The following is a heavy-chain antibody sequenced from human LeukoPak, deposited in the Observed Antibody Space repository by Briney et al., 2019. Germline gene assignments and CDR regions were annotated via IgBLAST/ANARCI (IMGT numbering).Heavy chain of an antibody. CDR2: INPNSGGT. D-gene: IGHD6-13*01. J-gene: IGHJ4*02. V-gene: IGHV1-2*02. CDR1: GYTFTGYY. CDR3: ARVRIAAAGTYYFDY. Sequence: ASVKVSCKASGYTFTGYYMHWVRQAPGQGLEWMGWINPNSGGTNYAQKFQGRVTMTRDTSTSTAYMELRSLRSDDTAVYYCARVRIAAAGTYYFDYWGQGTLVTVSS.